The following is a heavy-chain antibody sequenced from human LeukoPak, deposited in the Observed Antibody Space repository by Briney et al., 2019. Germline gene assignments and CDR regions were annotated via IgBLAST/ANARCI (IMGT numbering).Heavy chain of an antibody. CDR2: MKGDGSHI. Sequence: GGSLRLSCAASGFTFGNFWMSWVRQAPGRGLQWVASMKGDGSHIYYVDSVKGRFTISRDNARNSLYLQMNSLRAEDTAVYYCAREFRGVISYFDYWGQGTLVTVSS. D-gene: IGHD3-10*01. CDR1: GFTFGNFW. CDR3: AREFRGVISYFDY. J-gene: IGHJ4*02. V-gene: IGHV3-7*01.